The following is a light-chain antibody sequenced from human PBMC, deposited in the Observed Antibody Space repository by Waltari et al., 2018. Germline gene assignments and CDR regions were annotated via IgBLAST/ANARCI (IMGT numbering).Light chain of an antibody. J-gene: IGKJ1*01. CDR1: QSIGRS. CDR3: QKDERLPAT. Sequence: EIVLTQSPGTLSLSLGDRATLSCRASQSIGRSVVWYQQRPGQAPRLLIYDISRRATGIPDRFSGSGYGTDFSLTISRLEPEDFAVYYCQKDERLPATFGQGTTVEIK. CDR2: DIS. V-gene: IGKV3-20*01.